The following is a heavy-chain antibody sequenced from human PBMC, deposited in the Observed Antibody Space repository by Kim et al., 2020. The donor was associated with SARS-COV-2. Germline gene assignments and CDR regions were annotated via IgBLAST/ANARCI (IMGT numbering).Heavy chain of an antibody. J-gene: IGHJ4*02. CDR3: ARGYCSGGICYGGGFDY. CDR2: INQDGTGK. D-gene: IGHD2-15*01. Sequence: GGSLRLSCTASGFTFRTYWMNWVRQAPGKGLEWVANINQDGTGKYYVESMKGRFTISRDNAKNSLYLQVNSLRAEDTAVYYCARGYCSGGICYGGGFDYWGQGALVTVSP. CDR1: GFTFRTYW. V-gene: IGHV3-7*04.